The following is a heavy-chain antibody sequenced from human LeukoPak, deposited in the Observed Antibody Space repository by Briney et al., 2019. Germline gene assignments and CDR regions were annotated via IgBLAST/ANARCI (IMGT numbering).Heavy chain of an antibody. CDR1: GFTFSDSY. J-gene: IGHJ4*02. CDR3: ASGIRERGFDS. D-gene: IGHD1-1*01. V-gene: IGHV3-11*04. CDR2: ISGSGHDI. Sequence: PGGSLRLSCVASGFTFSDSYMTWVRQAPGKGVEWVAYISGSGHDINYSESAKGRFTISRDNAKNSLYLQMNSLRAEDTALYFCASGIRERGFDSWGQGTLGTVSS.